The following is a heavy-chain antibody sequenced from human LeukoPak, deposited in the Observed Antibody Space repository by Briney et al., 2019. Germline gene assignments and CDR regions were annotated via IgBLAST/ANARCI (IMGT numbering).Heavy chain of an antibody. Sequence: PGGSLRLSCAASGFTFDDYAMHWVRQAPGKGLEWVSGISWNSGSIGYADSVKGRFTISRDNAKNSLYLQMNSLRAEDTALYYCAKASGSSGWYGNYFDYWGQGTLATVSS. CDR1: GFTFDDYA. V-gene: IGHV3-9*01. CDR2: ISWNSGSI. CDR3: AKASGSSGWYGNYFDY. J-gene: IGHJ4*02. D-gene: IGHD6-19*01.